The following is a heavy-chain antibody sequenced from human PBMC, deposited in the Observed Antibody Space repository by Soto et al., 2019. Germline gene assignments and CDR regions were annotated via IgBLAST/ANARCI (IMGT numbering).Heavy chain of an antibody. Sequence: QVQLVQSGAEVKKPGSSVKVSCKASGGTFSSYTISWVRQAPGQGLEWMGRIIPILGIANYAQKFQGRVTLHAPKHXSTAYMELSSLRAEGTAVYYCATASRPSGDILTGYWGQGTLVTVSS. D-gene: IGHD3-9*01. CDR3: ATASRPSGDILTGY. J-gene: IGHJ4*02. CDR1: GGTFSSYT. CDR2: IIPILGIA. V-gene: IGHV1-69*02.